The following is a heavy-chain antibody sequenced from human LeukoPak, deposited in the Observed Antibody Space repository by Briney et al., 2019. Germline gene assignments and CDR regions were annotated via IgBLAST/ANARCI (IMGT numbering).Heavy chain of an antibody. J-gene: IGHJ4*02. D-gene: IGHD3-3*01. CDR1: GGSISSSVYY. CDR2: IYYSGNT. CDR3: ARLGDYDFWSGYSFFDY. Sequence: SETLSLTCTVSGGSISSSVYYWTWIRQLPGKGLEWIGYIYYSGNTYYNPSLKSRVTISVDTSKNQFSLKLSSVTAADTAVYYCARLGDYDFWSGYSFFDYWGQGTLVTVSS. V-gene: IGHV4-39*01.